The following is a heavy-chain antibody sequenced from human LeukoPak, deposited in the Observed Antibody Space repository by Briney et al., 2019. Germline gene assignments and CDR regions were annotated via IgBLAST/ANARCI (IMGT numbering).Heavy chain of an antibody. D-gene: IGHD3-22*01. CDR3: ARDHHRRLYDSQARDTFDI. V-gene: IGHV3-23*01. J-gene: IGHJ3*02. CDR1: GFTFSSYA. Sequence: GGSPRLSCAASGFTFSSYAMSWVRQAPGKGLEWVSAISGSGGGAYYADSVKGRFAISRDNAKNSLYLQMNSLRAEDTAVYYCARDHHRRLYDSQARDTFDIWGQGTMVTVSS. CDR2: ISGSGGGA.